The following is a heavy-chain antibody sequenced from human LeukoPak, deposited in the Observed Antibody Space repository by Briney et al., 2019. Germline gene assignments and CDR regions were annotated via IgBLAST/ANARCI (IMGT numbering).Heavy chain of an antibody. D-gene: IGHD5-12*01. V-gene: IGHV3-23*01. CDR3: VKAERFSGTKTPDY. CDR1: GFTFSSYA. Sequence: GGSLRLSCAASGFTFSSYAMSWVRQAPGKGLEWVSAISGSGRTTYYAGSVKGRFTISRDNSKNTLYLQMNSLRDEDTAVYYCVKAERFSGTKTPDYWGQGTLVTVSS. CDR2: ISGSGRTT. J-gene: IGHJ4*02.